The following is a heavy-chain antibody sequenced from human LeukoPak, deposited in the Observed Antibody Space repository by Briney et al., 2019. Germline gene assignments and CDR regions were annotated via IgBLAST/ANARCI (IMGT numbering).Heavy chain of an antibody. D-gene: IGHD5-18*01. Sequence: SETLSLTCAVSGGSISSCDWWTWVRQPPGRGLEWIGEIHHSGSTNYTPSLRGRVTISVDTSKNQFSLNLSSVTAADTAVYYCARGYSLDYWGQGTLVTVSS. CDR2: IHHSGST. CDR3: ARGYSLDY. V-gene: IGHV4-4*02. CDR1: GGSISSCDW. J-gene: IGHJ4*02.